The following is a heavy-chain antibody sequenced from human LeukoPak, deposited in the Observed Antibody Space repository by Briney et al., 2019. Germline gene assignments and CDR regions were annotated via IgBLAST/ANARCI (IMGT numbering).Heavy chain of an antibody. CDR1: GSTLTDLS. J-gene: IGHJ2*01. Sequence: GASVSVSSQVSGSTLTDLSIHWVRQAPGKGLEYVGGSDPEDGETFQAQSYQGRVTMTEDTSINTAYMELSSLRSEDTAVYYCVTDRARLFWYFDLWPRSPLVTVSS. CDR2: SDPEDGET. V-gene: IGHV1-24*01. CDR3: VTDRARLFWYFDL. D-gene: IGHD4/OR15-4a*01.